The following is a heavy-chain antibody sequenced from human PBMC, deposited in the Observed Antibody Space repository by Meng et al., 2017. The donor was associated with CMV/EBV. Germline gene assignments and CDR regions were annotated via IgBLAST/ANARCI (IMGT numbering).Heavy chain of an antibody. CDR3: ARDLFGRYYDFWSGYYYYYYGMDV. Sequence: GESLKISCAASGFTFSSYSMNWVRQAPGKGLEWVSSISSSSSYIYYADSVKGRFTISRDNAKNSLYLQMNSLRAEDTAVYYRARDLFGRYYDFWSGYYYYYYGMDVWGKGTTVTVSS. J-gene: IGHJ6*04. CDR1: GFTFSSYS. V-gene: IGHV3-21*01. D-gene: IGHD3-3*01. CDR2: ISSSSSYI.